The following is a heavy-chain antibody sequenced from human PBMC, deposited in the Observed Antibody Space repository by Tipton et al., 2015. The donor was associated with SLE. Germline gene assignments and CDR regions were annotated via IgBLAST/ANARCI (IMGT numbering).Heavy chain of an antibody. CDR3: ARDCDWGPLGY. CDR2: INTSGYT. D-gene: IGHD2-21*01. CDR1: GGSISSGYYY. V-gene: IGHV4-61*02. Sequence: TLSLTCTVSGGSISSGYYYWSWIRQPAGKGLEWIGRINTSGYTYYNPSLESRVTISVDTSKNHLSLKLSSVTAADTAVYYCARDCDWGPLGYWGQGTLVTVSS. J-gene: IGHJ4*02.